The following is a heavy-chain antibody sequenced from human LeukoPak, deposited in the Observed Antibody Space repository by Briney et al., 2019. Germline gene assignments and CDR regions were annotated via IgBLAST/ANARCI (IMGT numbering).Heavy chain of an antibody. V-gene: IGHV3-23*01. D-gene: IGHD3-10*01. Sequence: GGSLRLSCADSGFTFSSYAMSWVLQAPGKGLEWVSAITGSGGSTDYADSVKGRFTISRDNSKNTLYLQMNSLRDEDTAVYYCAKDLSTYYYGSGESDYWGQGTLVTVSS. CDR1: GFTFSSYA. J-gene: IGHJ4*02. CDR2: ITGSGGST. CDR3: AKDLSTYYYGSGESDY.